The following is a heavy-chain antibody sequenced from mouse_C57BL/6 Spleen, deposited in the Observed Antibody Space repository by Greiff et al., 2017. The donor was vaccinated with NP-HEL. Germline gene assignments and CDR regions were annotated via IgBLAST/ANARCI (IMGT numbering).Heavy chain of an antibody. V-gene: IGHV1-15*01. CDR1: GYTFTDYE. Sequence: QVQLQQSGAELVRPGASVTLSCKASGYTFTDYEMHWVKQTPVHGLEWIGAIDPETGGTAYNQKFKGKAILTADKSSSTAYMQLRSLTSEDSAVYYCTIETAQYYYAMDYWGQGTSVTVSS. CDR2: IDPETGGT. J-gene: IGHJ4*01. CDR3: TIETAQYYYAMDY. D-gene: IGHD3-2*02.